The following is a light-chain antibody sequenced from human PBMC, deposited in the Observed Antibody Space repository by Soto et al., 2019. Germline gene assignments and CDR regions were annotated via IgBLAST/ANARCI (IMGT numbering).Light chain of an antibody. V-gene: IGLV1-51*01. J-gene: IGLJ1*01. CDR3: GSWDSSLSAYV. Sequence: QSVLTQPPSVSPAPGQKVTISCSGSSSNIGSNSVSWYQQLPGTAPKLLIYDDNKRPSGIPDRFSGSKSGTSATLGITGFQTGDEADYYCGSWDSSLSAYVFGTGTKATVL. CDR1: SSNIGSNS. CDR2: DDN.